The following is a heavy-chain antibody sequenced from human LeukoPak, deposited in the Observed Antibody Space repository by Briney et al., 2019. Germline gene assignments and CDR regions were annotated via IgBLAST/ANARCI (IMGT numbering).Heavy chain of an antibody. J-gene: IGHJ2*01. CDR3: ARDRYTVVSWYFAL. D-gene: IGHD4-23*01. CDR2: IYYSGST. Sequence: SETLSLTCTVSGGSISSGGYYWSWIRQHPGKGLEWIGYIYYSGSTYYNPSLKSRVTISVDTSKNQFSLKLSSVTAADTAVYYCARDRYTVVSWYFALWGRGTLVTVSS. CDR1: GGSISSGGYY. V-gene: IGHV4-31*03.